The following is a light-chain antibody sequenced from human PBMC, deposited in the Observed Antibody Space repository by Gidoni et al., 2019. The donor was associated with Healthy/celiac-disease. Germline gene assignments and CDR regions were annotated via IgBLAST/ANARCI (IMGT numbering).Light chain of an antibody. V-gene: IGLV3-27*01. J-gene: IGLJ3*02. CDR2: KDS. CDR1: VLAKKY. CDR3: YSAADNNWV. Sequence: SYALTQPSSVSVSPGQTARVTCSGDVLAKKYARWYQKKPGQAPVLVIYKDSERPSEIPERFSGPSSGTTVTLTISGAQVEDEADYYCYSAADNNWVFGGGTKLTVL.